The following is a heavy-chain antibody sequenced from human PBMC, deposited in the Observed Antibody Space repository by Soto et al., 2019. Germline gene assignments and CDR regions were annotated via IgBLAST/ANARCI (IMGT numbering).Heavy chain of an antibody. CDR1: GGSISSSSYY. CDR3: ARVGCSSTSCYDY. CDR2: IYYSGDT. D-gene: IGHD2-2*01. J-gene: IGHJ4*02. Sequence: QLQLQESGPGLVKPSETLSLTCTVSGGSISSSSYYWGWIRQPPGKGLEWIGSIYYSGDTYYNPSLKRRVPMSVDTSKNQFSLTLSSVTAADTAVYYCARVGCSSTSCYDYWGQGALVTVSS. V-gene: IGHV4-39*01.